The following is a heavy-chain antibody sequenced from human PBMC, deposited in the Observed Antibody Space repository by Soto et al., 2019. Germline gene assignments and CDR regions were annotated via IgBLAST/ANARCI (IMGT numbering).Heavy chain of an antibody. J-gene: IGHJ4*02. Sequence: QVHLVQSGAEVKRPGASVKVSCKASGDTFTNYNMNWVRQAPGQGLEWMGIINPSGSSATYAQKFQGRVTLTRDTSTSTVYMELSSLRSEDTAVYYCATDRGGLLYFFDSWGQGTLVTVSS. CDR2: INPSGSSA. V-gene: IGHV1-46*01. D-gene: IGHD2-15*01. CDR1: GDTFTNYN. CDR3: ATDRGGLLYFFDS.